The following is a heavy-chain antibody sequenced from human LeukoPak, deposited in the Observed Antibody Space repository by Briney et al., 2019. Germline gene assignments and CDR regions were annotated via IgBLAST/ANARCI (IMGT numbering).Heavy chain of an antibody. Sequence: VASVKVSCKASGGTFSSYAISWVRPAPGQGLAWMGRIIPILGIANYAQKFQGRITITADKATSTAYMELSSLRSEDTAVYYCARDRGGSYFLDAFDIWGQETMVTVSS. V-gene: IGHV1-69*04. J-gene: IGHJ3*02. CDR3: ARDRGGSYFLDAFDI. CDR1: GGTFSSYA. D-gene: IGHD1-26*01. CDR2: IIPILGIA.